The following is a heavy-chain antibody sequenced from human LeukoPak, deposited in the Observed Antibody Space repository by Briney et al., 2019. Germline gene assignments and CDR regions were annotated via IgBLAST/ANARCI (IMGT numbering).Heavy chain of an antibody. CDR1: GYTFTGYY. CDR2: INPNSGGT. V-gene: IGHV1-2*02. D-gene: IGHD3-3*01. CDR3: ARDPVTIFGVVIFPRGWFDP. J-gene: IGHJ5*02. Sequence: GASVKVSCKASGYTFTGYYMHWVRQAPGQGLEWMGWINPNSGGTNYAQKFQGRVTMTRDTSISTAYMELSRLRSDDTAVYYCARDPVTIFGVVIFPRGWFDPWGQGTLVTVSS.